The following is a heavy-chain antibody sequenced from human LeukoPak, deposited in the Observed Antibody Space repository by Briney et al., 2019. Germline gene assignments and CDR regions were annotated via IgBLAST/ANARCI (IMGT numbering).Heavy chain of an antibody. J-gene: IGHJ4*02. D-gene: IGHD4-23*01. CDR3: ARVTTMVPFDY. CDR1: GDSISDHY. V-gene: IGHV4-59*11. CDR2: MSYSEGA. Sequence: SETLSLTCSVSGDSISDHYWTWIRQPPGKGLEWIGYMSYSEGAKYSPSLKSRVTISIDMSKNHFSLKLTSVTAADTAVYYSARVTTMVPFDYWCQGTLVTVSS.